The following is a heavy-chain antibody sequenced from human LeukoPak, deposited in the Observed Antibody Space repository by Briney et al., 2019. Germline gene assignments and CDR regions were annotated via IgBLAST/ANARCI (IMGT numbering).Heavy chain of an antibody. D-gene: IGHD3-22*01. CDR3: ARAYYYDSPFDC. V-gene: IGHV3-74*01. CDR1: GFAFSRYW. Sequence: GGSLRLSCAASGFAFSRYWMHWVRQAPGKGLVWVSRINSDGRSISYADSVKGRFTISRDNAKNTLFLQVNSLRAEDTAVYYCARAYYYDSPFDCWGQGTLVTVSS. CDR2: INSDGRSI. J-gene: IGHJ4*02.